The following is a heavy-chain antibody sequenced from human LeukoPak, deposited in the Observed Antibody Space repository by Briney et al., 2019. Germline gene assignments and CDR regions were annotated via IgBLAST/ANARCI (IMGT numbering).Heavy chain of an antibody. V-gene: IGHV3-23*01. CDR1: GFTFSSYA. CDR3: ARDLGYCSSTSCNLWDDAFDI. Sequence: GGSLRLSCAASGFTFSSYAMSWVRQAPGKGLEWVSAISGSGGSTYYADSVKGRFTISRDNAKNSLYLQMNSLRAEDTAVYYCARDLGYCSSTSCNLWDDAFDIWGQGTMVTVSS. D-gene: IGHD2-2*01. J-gene: IGHJ3*02. CDR2: ISGSGGST.